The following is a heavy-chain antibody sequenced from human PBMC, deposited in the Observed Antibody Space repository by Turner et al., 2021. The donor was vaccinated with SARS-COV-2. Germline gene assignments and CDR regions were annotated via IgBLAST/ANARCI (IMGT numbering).Heavy chain of an antibody. CDR1: GGPISSSSYY. J-gene: IGHJ6*03. V-gene: IGHV4-39*01. CDR2: VYYRGYT. Sequence: QLQLQESGPGLVKTSETLSLTCSVSGGPISSSSYYWGWIRQPPGKGPEWIGSVYYRGYTYYNPSLESRVTISVDTSNNQFSLKLNSVTAADTAVYYCARVKSTVTTYYYYYMDVWGKGTTVTVSS. CDR3: ARVKSTVTTYYYYYMDV. D-gene: IGHD4-4*01.